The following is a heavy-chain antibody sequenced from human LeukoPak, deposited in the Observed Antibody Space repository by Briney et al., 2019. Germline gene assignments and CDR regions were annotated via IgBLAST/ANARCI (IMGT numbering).Heavy chain of an antibody. CDR1: GDSISSYY. D-gene: IGHD1-26*01. CDR3: ARIRGSYFLRTGYFQH. Sequence: SETLSLTCTVSGDSISSYYWSWSRQPPGKGLEWIGYIYYSGSTNYNPSLKSRVTISVDTSKNQFSLKLSSVTAADTAVYYCARIRGSYFLRTGYFQHWGQGTLVTVSS. V-gene: IGHV4-59*08. CDR2: IYYSGST. J-gene: IGHJ1*01.